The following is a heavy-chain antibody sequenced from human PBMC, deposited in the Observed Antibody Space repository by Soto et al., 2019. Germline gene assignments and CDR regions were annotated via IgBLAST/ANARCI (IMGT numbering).Heavy chain of an antibody. D-gene: IGHD3-9*01. V-gene: IGHV3-48*02. Sequence: ASVKVSCKASGYTFTGYYMHWVRQAPGKGLEWVSYISSSSSTIYYADSVKGRFTISRDNAKNSLYLQMNSLRDEDTAVYYCARREVLRYFDWLSYYGMDVWGQGTTVTVSS. CDR3: ARREVLRYFDWLSYYGMDV. CDR1: GYTFTGYY. CDR2: ISSSSSTI. J-gene: IGHJ6*02.